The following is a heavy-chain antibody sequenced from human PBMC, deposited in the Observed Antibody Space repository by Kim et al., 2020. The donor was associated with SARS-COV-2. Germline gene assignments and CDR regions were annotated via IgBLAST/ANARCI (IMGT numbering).Heavy chain of an antibody. Sequence: SDGRSTSYADSVKGRFTISRDNAKNTLCLQMNSLRAEDTAVYYCASMAFDILGQGTMVTVSS. J-gene: IGHJ3*02. CDR2: SDGRST. CDR3: ASMAFDI. V-gene: IGHV3-74*01.